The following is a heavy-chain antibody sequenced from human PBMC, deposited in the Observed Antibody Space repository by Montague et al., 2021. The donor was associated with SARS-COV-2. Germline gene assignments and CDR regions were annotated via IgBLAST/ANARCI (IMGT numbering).Heavy chain of an antibody. J-gene: IGHJ4*02. V-gene: IGHV4-59*01. D-gene: IGHD3-3*01. CDR2: IYYSGNT. CDR1: GGSISTYY. CDR3: ARGTIWSAAPDY. Sequence: SETLSLTCTVSGGSISTYYWYWILQPPAEELEWFGGIYYSGNTYYNTSLKSRATISVETSKNQFSLSLTSVTAADTAVYYCARGTIWSAAPDYWGQGILVTVSS.